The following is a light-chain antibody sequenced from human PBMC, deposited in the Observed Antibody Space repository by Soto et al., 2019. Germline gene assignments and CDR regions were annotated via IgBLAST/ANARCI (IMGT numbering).Light chain of an antibody. CDR1: SSDVGGHNY. J-gene: IGLJ2*01. Sequence: QSALTQPRSVSGSPGQSVTISCTGTSSDVGGHNYVSWYQQHPGKAPKLMISSVSKRPSGVPDRFSGSKSGNTASLTISGLQAEDEADYYCCSYAGSYTVVFGGGTKLTVL. CDR3: CSYAGSYTVV. CDR2: SVS. V-gene: IGLV2-11*01.